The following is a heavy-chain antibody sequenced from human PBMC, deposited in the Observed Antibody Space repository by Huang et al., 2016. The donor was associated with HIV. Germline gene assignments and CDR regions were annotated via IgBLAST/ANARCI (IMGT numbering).Heavy chain of an antibody. CDR1: GYSFSSYW. Sequence: VQLVQSGAEVKKPGESLKISCKGSGYSFSSYWIAWVCQMPGKGLEWMGIICPDDSDNTYSPSFEGQVTISADKSIGTAYLQWSSLKASDTAMYYCARRFSSSSGYFDYWGQGSLVTVSS. CDR2: ICPDDSDN. D-gene: IGHD6-6*01. J-gene: IGHJ4*02. V-gene: IGHV5-51*01. CDR3: ARRFSSSSGYFDY.